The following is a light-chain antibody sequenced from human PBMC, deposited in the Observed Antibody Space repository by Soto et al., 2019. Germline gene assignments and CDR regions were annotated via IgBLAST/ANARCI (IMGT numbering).Light chain of an antibody. CDR1: QGIRND. V-gene: IGKV1-6*01. CDR3: LQDYNYPRT. CDR2: AAS. Sequence: AIQMTQSPSSLSASVGDRVTITCRASQGIRNDLGRYQDKPGKAPNLLIYAASSLQAGVPSRFSGNGSGTDFTLTISSLQPEDFATYYCLQDYNYPRTFGQGTKVEIK. J-gene: IGKJ1*01.